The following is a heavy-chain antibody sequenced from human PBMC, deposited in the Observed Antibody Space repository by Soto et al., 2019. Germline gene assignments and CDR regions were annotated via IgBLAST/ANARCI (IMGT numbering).Heavy chain of an antibody. V-gene: IGHV3-30*18. J-gene: IGHJ6*02. CDR1: GFIFNSNG. D-gene: IGHD1-1*01. Sequence: GGSLRLSCAASGFIFNSNGMHWVRQAPGKGLEWVALISDDGSKKDYADSVKGRFTISRDNSKNTLYLQMNSLRVEDTAMYYCAKGTTGTTYYYGMDVWGQGTTVTVYS. CDR3: AKGTTGTTYYYGMDV. CDR2: ISDDGSKK.